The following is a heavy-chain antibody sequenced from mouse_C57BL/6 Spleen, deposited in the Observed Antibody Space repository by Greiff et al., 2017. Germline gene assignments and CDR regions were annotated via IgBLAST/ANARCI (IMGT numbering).Heavy chain of an antibody. CDR2: ILPGSGST. D-gene: IGHD2-5*01. Sequence: VQLQQSGAELMKPGASVKLSCKASGYTFTGYWIEWVKQRPGHGLEWIGEILPGSGSTNYTEKFKGKATFTADTSSNTAYMQLSSLTTEDSAIYYCASYSNYPYVWGTGTTVTVSS. CDR1: GYTFTGYW. J-gene: IGHJ1*03. V-gene: IGHV1-9*01. CDR3: ASYSNYPYV.